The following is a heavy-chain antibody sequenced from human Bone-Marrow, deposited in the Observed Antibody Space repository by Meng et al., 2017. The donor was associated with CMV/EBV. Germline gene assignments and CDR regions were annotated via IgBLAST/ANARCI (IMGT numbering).Heavy chain of an antibody. V-gene: IGHV5-51*01. CDR1: GYSFTSYW. CDR2: IYPGDSDT. J-gene: IGHJ6*02. D-gene: IGHD1-7*01. Sequence: KVSCKGSGYSFTSYWIGWVRQMPGKGLEWMGIIYPGDSDTRYSPSFQGQVTISTDKSISTAYLQWRSLEASDAAIYYCARRRPGTTFLGYYYYGMDVWGQGTTVTVSS. CDR3: ARRRPGTTFLGYYYYGMDV.